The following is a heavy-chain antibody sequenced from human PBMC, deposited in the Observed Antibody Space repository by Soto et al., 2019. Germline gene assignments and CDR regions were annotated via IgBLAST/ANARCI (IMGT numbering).Heavy chain of an antibody. V-gene: IGHV1-3*04. CDR1: GYTFTTYS. CDR2: INTGNGDT. J-gene: IGHJ5*02. CDR3: ARESHSSEENWFDP. D-gene: IGHD6-13*01. Sequence: ASVKVSCKGSGYTFTTYSIHWLRQAPGQRLEWMGWINTGNGDTKYSQKFQGRVTITGDTSASTAYMDLSSLKSEDTALYYCARESHSSEENWFDPWGQGTLVTVSS.